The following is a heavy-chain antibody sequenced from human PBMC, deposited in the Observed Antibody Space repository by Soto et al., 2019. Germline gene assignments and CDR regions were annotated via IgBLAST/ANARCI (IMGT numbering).Heavy chain of an antibody. Sequence: QVQLQESGPGLVKPSQTLSLTCTVSGGSISSGGYYWSWIRQHPGKGLEWIGYIYYSGSTYYNPSLKRRVTISADTSTTQFSLKLRSVTAADTAVYYCARWPQLEPRFDYWGQGTLVTVSS. V-gene: IGHV4-31*03. J-gene: IGHJ4*02. D-gene: IGHD1-1*01. CDR3: ARWPQLEPRFDY. CDR2: IYYSGST. CDR1: GGSISSGGYY.